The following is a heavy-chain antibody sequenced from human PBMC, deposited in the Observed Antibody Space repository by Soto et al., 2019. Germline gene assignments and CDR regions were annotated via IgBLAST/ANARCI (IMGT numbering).Heavy chain of an antibody. J-gene: IGHJ6*02. CDR2: INHSGST. D-gene: IGHD3-3*01. V-gene: IGHV4-34*01. CDR1: GGSFSGYY. Sequence: QVQLQQWGAGLLKPSETLSLTCAVYGGSFSGYYWGRIRQPPGKGMEWIGEINHSGSTNYNPSLKSRATISVDTSKIQFSLKLSSVTAADTDVFYCARNGSYYDFWSGYYFGGGMDVWGQGATVTVSS. CDR3: ARNGSYYDFWSGYYFGGGMDV.